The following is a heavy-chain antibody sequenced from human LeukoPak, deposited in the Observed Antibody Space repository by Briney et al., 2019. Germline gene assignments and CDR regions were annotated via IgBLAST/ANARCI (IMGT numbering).Heavy chain of an antibody. Sequence: PGGSLRLSCAASGFTFSSYAMHWVRQAPGKGLEWIGEINHSGSTNYNPSLKSRVTISVDTSKNQFSLKLSSVTAADTAVYYCAVQVWGYCSSTSCTRFSDYWGQGTLVTVSS. CDR2: INHSGST. V-gene: IGHV4-34*08. CDR1: GFTFSSYA. D-gene: IGHD2-2*01. J-gene: IGHJ4*02. CDR3: AVQVWGYCSSTSCTRFSDY.